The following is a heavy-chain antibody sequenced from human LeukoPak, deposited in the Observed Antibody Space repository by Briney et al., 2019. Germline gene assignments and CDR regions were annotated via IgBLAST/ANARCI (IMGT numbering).Heavy chain of an antibody. J-gene: IGHJ6*02. CDR1: GYTFTSYD. CDR3: ARRKVTTAKTRVPPRSQENYGMDV. D-gene: IGHD4-17*01. Sequence: GASVKVSCKASGYTFTSYDINWVRQATGQGLEWMGWMNPNSGNTGYAQKFQGRVTMTRNTSISTAYMELSSLRSEDTAVYYCARRKVTTAKTRVPPRSQENYGMDVWGQGTTVTVSS. V-gene: IGHV1-8*01. CDR2: MNPNSGNT.